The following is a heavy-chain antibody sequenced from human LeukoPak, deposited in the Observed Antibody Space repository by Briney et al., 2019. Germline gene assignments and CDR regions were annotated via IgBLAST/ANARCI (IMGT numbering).Heavy chain of an antibody. Sequence: ASVKVSCKASGYTVTDYYMHWVRQDPGQGLEWMGVINPSGGSPTYTQNFQGRVTMTSDTSTSTVYMELSSLRSEGTAVYFCARGHRIAARGDYFAYWGQGTLVTVSS. J-gene: IGHJ4*02. D-gene: IGHD6-6*01. V-gene: IGHV1-46*01. CDR1: GYTVTDYY. CDR2: INPSGGSP. CDR3: ARGHRIAARGDYFAY.